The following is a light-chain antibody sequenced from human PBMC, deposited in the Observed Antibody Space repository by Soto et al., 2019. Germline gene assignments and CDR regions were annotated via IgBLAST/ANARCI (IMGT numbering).Light chain of an antibody. J-gene: IGKJ2*01. CDR2: GAS. CDR3: QQYCRSPFT. Sequence: PGERATLSCRASQRITSNFLAWFKQKAGLAPRLLIYGASTRASGVPDRFSGGGSGTDFVLTISRLEPEDFAVYYCQQYCRSPFTFGQGTKLQIK. V-gene: IGKV3-20*01. CDR1: QRITSNF.